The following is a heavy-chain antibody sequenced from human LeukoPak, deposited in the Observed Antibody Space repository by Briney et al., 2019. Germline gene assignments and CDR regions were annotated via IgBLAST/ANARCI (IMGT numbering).Heavy chain of an antibody. D-gene: IGHD3-3*01. Sequence: GASVKVSCKASGGTFSSYAISWVRQAPGQGLEWMGRIIPIFGTADYAQKFQGRVTITTDESTSTAYMELSSLRSEDTAVYYCARSYSDFWSGNVRYLLGYWGQGTLVTVSS. CDR2: IIPIFGTA. CDR3: ARSYSDFWSGNVRYLLGY. CDR1: GGTFSSYA. J-gene: IGHJ4*02. V-gene: IGHV1-69*05.